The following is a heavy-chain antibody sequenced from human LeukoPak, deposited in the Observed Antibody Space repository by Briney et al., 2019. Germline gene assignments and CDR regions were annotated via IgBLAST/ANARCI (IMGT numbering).Heavy chain of an antibody. CDR1: GASITNNKYY. CDR3: ARSYDYGDYDTSNAFDI. Sequence: SETLSLTCSVSGASITNNKYYWAWIRQPPEKGLEWIGSIFYSGSAYYNSSLQSRLSMSVDTSKNQFSLKLSSVTAADTAVYYCARSYDYGDYDTSNAFDIWGQGTMVTVSS. CDR2: IFYSGSA. J-gene: IGHJ3*02. D-gene: IGHD4-17*01. V-gene: IGHV4-39*07.